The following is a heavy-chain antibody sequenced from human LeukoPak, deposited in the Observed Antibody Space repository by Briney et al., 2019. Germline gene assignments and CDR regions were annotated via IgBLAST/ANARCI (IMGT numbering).Heavy chain of an antibody. V-gene: IGHV1-2*02. D-gene: IGHD2-21*02. J-gene: IGHJ4*02. Sequence: ASVKVSCKTSGYTFIGHYMHWVRQAPGQGLEWMGWINSNSGGTNYTQRFQDRVILTRDTSINTAYMELTRLRSDDTAVYFCARGDWILRNPFDYWGQGTLITVSS. CDR3: ARGDWILRNPFDY. CDR1: GYTFIGHY. CDR2: INSNSGGT.